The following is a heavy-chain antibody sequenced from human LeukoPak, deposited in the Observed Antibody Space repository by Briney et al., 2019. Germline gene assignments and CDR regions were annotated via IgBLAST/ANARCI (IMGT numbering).Heavy chain of an antibody. CDR1: GGSFSGYY. Sequence: PSETLSLTCAVYGGSFSGYYWSWIRQPPGKGLEWIGEMNHSGSTNYNPSLKSRVTISVDTSKNQFSLKLSSVTAADAAVYYCARGVLRYNWIDPWGQGTLVTVSS. J-gene: IGHJ5*02. CDR2: MNHSGST. D-gene: IGHD3-3*01. V-gene: IGHV4-34*01. CDR3: ARGVLRYNWIDP.